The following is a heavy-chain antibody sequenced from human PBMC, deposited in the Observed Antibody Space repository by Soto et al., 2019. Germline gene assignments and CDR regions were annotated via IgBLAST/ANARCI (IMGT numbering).Heavy chain of an antibody. CDR3: AKGGGYSSSSAEFDY. J-gene: IGHJ4*02. D-gene: IGHD6-6*01. V-gene: IGHV3-9*01. CDR1: GFTFDDYA. CDR2: ISWNSGSI. Sequence: GGSLRLSCAASGFTFDDYAMHWVWQAPGKGLEWVSGISWNSGSIGYADSVKGRFTISRDNAKNSLYLQMNSLRAEDTALYYCAKGGGYSSSSAEFDYWGQGTLVTVSS.